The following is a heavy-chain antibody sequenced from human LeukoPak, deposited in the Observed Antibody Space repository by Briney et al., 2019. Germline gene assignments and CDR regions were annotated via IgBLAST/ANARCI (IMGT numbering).Heavy chain of an antibody. V-gene: IGHV3-23*01. Sequence: GGSLRLSCAASEFTFSNYAMAWVRQAPGEGLEWGSGISGNGGKIYYADSVKGRFTISRDNSKNTLYLQMNSLRGEDTAVYFCAKRDYYDSSGYAPLFDYWGQGTLVTVSP. J-gene: IGHJ4*02. CDR2: ISGNGGKI. D-gene: IGHD3-22*01. CDR1: EFTFSNYA. CDR3: AKRDYYDSSGYAPLFDY.